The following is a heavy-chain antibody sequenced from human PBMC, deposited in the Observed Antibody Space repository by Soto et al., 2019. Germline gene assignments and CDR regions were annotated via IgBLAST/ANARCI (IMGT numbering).Heavy chain of an antibody. CDR2: IYYSGST. V-gene: IGHV4-59*08. J-gene: IGHJ4*02. CDR3: ARVEDYYDSSGYYV. CDR1: GGSISSYY. Sequence: SETLSLTCTVSGGSISSYYWSWIRQPPGKGLEWIGYIYYSGSTNYNPSLKSRVTISVDTSKNQFSLKLSSVTAADTAVYYCARVEDYYDSSGYYVWGQGTLVTVSS. D-gene: IGHD3-22*01.